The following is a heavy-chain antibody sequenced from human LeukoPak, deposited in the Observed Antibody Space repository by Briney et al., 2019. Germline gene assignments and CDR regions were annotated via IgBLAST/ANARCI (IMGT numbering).Heavy chain of an antibody. CDR3: ASSPRRLGRYSGSPAAFDI. J-gene: IGHJ3*02. CDR1: GYTFTGYY. D-gene: IGHD1-26*01. V-gene: IGHV1-2*02. Sequence: ASVKVSCKASGYTFTGYYMRWVRQAPGQGLEWMGWINPNSGGTNYAQKFQGRVTMTRDTSISTAYMELSRLRSDDTAVYYCASSPRRLGRYSGSPAAFDIWGQGTMVTVSS. CDR2: INPNSGGT.